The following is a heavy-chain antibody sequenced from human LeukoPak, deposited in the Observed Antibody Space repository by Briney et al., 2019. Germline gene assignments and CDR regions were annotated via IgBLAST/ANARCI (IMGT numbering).Heavy chain of an antibody. CDR2: IYYSGST. V-gene: IGHV4-59*01. Sequence: SETLSLTCTVSGGSISSYYWSWIRQPPGKGLEWIGYIYYSGSTNYNPSLKSRVTISVDTSKNQFSLKLSSVTAADTAVYYCARVVTVVADYFDYWGQGTLVTVSS. J-gene: IGHJ4*02. CDR3: ARVVTVVADYFDY. D-gene: IGHD4-23*01. CDR1: GGSISSYY.